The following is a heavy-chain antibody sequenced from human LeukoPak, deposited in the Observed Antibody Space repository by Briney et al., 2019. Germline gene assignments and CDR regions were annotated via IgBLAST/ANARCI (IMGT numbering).Heavy chain of an antibody. V-gene: IGHV1-69*04. Sequence: ASVKVSCKASGGTFSSYAISWVRQAPGQGLEWMGRIIPIFGIANYAQKFQGRVTITADKSTSTAYMELSSLRSEDTAVYYCARVAWDYGMDVWGQGTTVTVSS. CDR2: IIPIFGIA. D-gene: IGHD3-3*02. CDR3: ARVAWDYGMDV. CDR1: GGTFSSYA. J-gene: IGHJ6*02.